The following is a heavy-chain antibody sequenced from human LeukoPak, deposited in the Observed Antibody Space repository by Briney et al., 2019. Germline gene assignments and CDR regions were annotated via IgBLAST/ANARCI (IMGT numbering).Heavy chain of an antibody. CDR3: ARDLSAYYDFWSGLYYYYMDV. V-gene: IGHV4-4*07. J-gene: IGHJ6*03. CDR2: IYTSGST. Sequence: SETLSLTCTVSGGSISSYYWSWIRQPAGKGLEWIGRIYTSGSTNYNPSLKSRVTMSVDTSKNQFSLKLSSVTAADTAVYYCARDLSAYYDFWSGLYYYYMDVWGKGTTVTVSS. D-gene: IGHD3-3*01. CDR1: GGSISSYY.